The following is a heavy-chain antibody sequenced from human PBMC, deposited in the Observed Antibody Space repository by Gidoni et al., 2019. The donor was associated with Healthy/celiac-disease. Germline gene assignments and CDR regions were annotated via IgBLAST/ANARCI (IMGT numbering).Heavy chain of an antibody. CDR1: GFTFSSYW. D-gene: IGHD6-19*01. V-gene: IGHV3-7*01. J-gene: IGHJ6*02. CDR2: IKQDGSEK. CDR3: ARDGSSSGWSYYYYYYGMDV. Sequence: EVQLVESGGGLVQPGGSLRLSCAASGFTFSSYWMSWVRQAPGKGLEWVANIKQDGSEKYYVDSVKGRFTISRDNAKNSLYLQMNSLRAEDTAVYYCARDGSSSGWSYYYYYYGMDVWGQGTTVTVSS.